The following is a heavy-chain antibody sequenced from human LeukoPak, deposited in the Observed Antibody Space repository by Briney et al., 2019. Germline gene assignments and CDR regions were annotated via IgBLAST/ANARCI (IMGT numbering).Heavy chain of an antibody. J-gene: IGHJ4*02. CDR3: ARDLLRVLSYYDSSGYSHFDY. CDR1: GYTFTSYG. CDR2: ISAYNGNT. Sequence: ASVKVSCKASGYTFTSYGICWVRQAPGQGLEWMGWISAYNGNTNYAQKLQGRVTMTTDTSTSTAYMELRSLRSDDTAVYYCARDLLRVLSYYDSSGYSHFDYWGQGTLVTVSS. D-gene: IGHD3-22*01. V-gene: IGHV1-18*01.